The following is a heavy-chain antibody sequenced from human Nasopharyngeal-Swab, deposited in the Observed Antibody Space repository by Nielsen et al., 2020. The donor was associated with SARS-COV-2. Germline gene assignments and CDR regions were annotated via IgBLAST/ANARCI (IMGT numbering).Heavy chain of an antibody. CDR3: ARDPLIGYGSGSYCFDY. Sequence: GGSLRLSCAASGFTFSSYAMHWVRQAPGKGLEWVAVIWYDGSNKYYADSVKGRFTISRDNSKNTLYLQMNSLRAEDTAVYYCARDPLIGYGSGSYCFDYWGQGTLVTVSS. J-gene: IGHJ4*02. CDR1: GFTFSSYA. CDR2: IWYDGSNK. V-gene: IGHV3-33*08. D-gene: IGHD3-10*01.